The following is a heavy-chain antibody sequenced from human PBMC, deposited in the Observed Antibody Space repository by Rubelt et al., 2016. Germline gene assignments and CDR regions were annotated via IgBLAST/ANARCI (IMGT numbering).Heavy chain of an antibody. D-gene: IGHD3-10*01. CDR3: ARGSGEFDY. V-gene: IGHV4-34*01. J-gene: IGHJ4*02. CDR2: INHSGST. Sequence: GKGLEWIGEINHSGSTNYNPSLKSRVTISVDTSKNQFSLKLSSVTAADTAVYYCARGSGEFDYWGQGTLVTVSS.